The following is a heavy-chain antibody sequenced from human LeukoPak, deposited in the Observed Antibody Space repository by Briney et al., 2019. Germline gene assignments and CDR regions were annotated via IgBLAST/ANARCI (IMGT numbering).Heavy chain of an antibody. CDR1: GYTFTGYY. CDR3: ARNRISHHMDV. J-gene: IGHJ6*03. Sequence: ASVKVSCKASGYTFTGYYMHWVRQAPGHGLEWMGWINPDSGGTNYAQKFQGRVTMTRDTSINTAYMELSRLRSDDTAVYYCARNRISHHMDVWGKGTTVTVSS. CDR2: INPDSGGT. D-gene: IGHD2-15*01. V-gene: IGHV1-2*02.